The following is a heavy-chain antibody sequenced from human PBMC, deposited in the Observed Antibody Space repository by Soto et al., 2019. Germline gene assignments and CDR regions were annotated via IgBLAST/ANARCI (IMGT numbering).Heavy chain of an antibody. J-gene: IGHJ6*02. V-gene: IGHV3-30-3*01. CDR3: ARVPRIEARPKVDYYSYGMDV. CDR1: GCTFSISA. Sequence: PXGSLGRAGAASGCTFSISAMHWVRQAPGKGLGWVAVISYDGSNKYYADSVKGRFTISRDNSKNTLYLQMNSLRAEDTAVYYCARVPRIEARPKVDYYSYGMDVWGQGTTVTVYS. CDR2: ISYDGSNK. D-gene: IGHD6-6*01.